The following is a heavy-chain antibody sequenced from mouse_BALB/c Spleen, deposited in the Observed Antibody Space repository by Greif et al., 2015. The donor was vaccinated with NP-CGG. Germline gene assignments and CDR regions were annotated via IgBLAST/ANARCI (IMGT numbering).Heavy chain of an antibody. V-gene: IGHV5-17*02. CDR1: GFTFSSFG. D-gene: IGHD2-5*01. CDR2: ISSGSSTI. CDR3: ARSSNFLYYAMDY. Sequence: EVQRVESGGGLVQPGGSRKLSCAASGFTFSSFGMHWVRQAPEKGLEWVAYISSGSSTIYYADTVKGRFTISRDNPKNTLFLQMTSLRSEDTAMYYCARSSNFLYYAMDYWGQGTSVTASS. J-gene: IGHJ4*01.